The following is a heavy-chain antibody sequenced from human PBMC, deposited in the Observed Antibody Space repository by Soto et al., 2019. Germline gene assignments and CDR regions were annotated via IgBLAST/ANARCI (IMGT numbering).Heavy chain of an antibody. CDR1: GYTFTSYY. CDR3: ARDYHYDILTGDQIGHDAFDI. Sequence: GASVKVSWNASGYTFTSYYMHWVRQAPGQGLEWMGIINPSGGGTSYAQKFQGRVTMTSDTSTSTVYMELSSLRSEDTAVYYCARDYHYDILTGDQIGHDAFDIWGQGTMVTVSS. J-gene: IGHJ3*02. CDR2: INPSGGGT. D-gene: IGHD3-9*01. V-gene: IGHV1-46*01.